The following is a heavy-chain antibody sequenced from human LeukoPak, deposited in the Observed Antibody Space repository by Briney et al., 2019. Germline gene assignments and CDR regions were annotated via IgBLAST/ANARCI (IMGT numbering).Heavy chain of an antibody. V-gene: IGHV4-39*01. D-gene: IGHD5-12*01. CDR1: GGSIRSSGDY. CDR3: ARYPYSDSGVWQAFDY. J-gene: IGHJ4*02. Sequence: AETLSLTCTVSGGSIRSSGDYWGWIRQPPGKGLEWTGSMHYSGITYYNPSLTSRVTISVDTSKNQFSLRLTSVTAADTAVYYCARYPYSDSGVWQAFDYWGQGTLVTVSS. CDR2: MHYSGIT.